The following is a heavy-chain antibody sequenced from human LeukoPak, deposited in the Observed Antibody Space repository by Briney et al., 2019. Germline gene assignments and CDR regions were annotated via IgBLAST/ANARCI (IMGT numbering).Heavy chain of an antibody. J-gene: IGHJ4*02. CDR3: ARDGAATFSDY. V-gene: IGHV4-4*07. CDR2: VYGSGST. D-gene: IGHD1-26*01. Sequence: SETLSLTCIVSGGSISNNYWSWTRQPAKKGLEYLGRVYGSGSTDYSPSVKSRVTMSVDTSKNQFSLKLTSVTAADTAIYYCARDGAATFSDYWGQGTLVTVSS. CDR1: GGSISNNY.